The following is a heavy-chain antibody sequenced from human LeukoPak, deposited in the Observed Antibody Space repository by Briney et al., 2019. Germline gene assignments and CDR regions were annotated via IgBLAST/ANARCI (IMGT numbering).Heavy chain of an antibody. J-gene: IGHJ6*03. CDR2: INHSGST. CDR3: ARGVVRHRSYTSYYYYMDV. D-gene: IGHD1-26*01. Sequence: SETLSLTCAVYGGSFSGYYWSWIRQPPGKGLEWIGEINHSGSTNYNPSLKSRVTISVDTSKNQFSLKLSSVTAADTAVYYCARGVVRHRSYTSYYYYMDVWGKGTTVTVSS. CDR1: GGSFSGYY. V-gene: IGHV4-34*01.